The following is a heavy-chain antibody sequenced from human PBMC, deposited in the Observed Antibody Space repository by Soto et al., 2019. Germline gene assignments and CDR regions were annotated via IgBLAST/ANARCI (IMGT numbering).Heavy chain of an antibody. CDR1: GGSISSYY. CDR2: IDYSGST. CDR3: ARVYSGSHFVFDQ. J-gene: IGHJ4*02. V-gene: IGHV4-59*01. D-gene: IGHD5-12*01. Sequence: PSETLSLTCTVSGGSISSYYWSWIRQSPGKGLEWIGYIDYSGSTNHNPSLKSRVTISVDTSKNRFSLKLTSAAAADMAVYYCARVYSGSHFVFDQWGQGTLVTVSS.